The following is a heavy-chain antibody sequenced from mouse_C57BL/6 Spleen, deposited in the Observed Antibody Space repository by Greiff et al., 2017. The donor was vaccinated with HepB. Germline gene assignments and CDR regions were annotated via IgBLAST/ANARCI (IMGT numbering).Heavy chain of an antibody. CDR3: ARGGTAQATAY. D-gene: IGHD3-2*02. V-gene: IGHV1-42*01. J-gene: IGHJ3*01. CDR2: INPSTGGT. Sequence: VQLQQSGPEPVKPGALVKISCKASGYSFTGYYMNWVKQSPEKSLEWIGEINPSTGGTTYNQKFKAKATLTVGKSSSTAYMQLKSLTSEDSAVYYCARGGTAQATAYWGQGTLVTVSA. CDR1: GYSFTGYY.